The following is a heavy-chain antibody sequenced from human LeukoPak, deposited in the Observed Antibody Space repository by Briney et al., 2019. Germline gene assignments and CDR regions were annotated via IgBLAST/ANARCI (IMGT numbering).Heavy chain of an antibody. D-gene: IGHD2-15*01. V-gene: IGHV4-34*01. CDR2: INHSGST. Sequence: SETLSLTCAVYGGSFSGYYWSWIRQPPGKGLEWIGEINHSGSTNYNPSLKSRVTISVDTSKNQFSLKLSSVTSADTAVYYCARGMDIVVVVAADYGMDVWGQGTTVTVSS. CDR3: ARGMDIVVVVAADYGMDV. J-gene: IGHJ6*02. CDR1: GGSFSGYY.